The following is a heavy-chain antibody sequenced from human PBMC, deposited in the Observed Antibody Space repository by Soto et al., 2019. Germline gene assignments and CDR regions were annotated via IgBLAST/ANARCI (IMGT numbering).Heavy chain of an antibody. CDR2: IWYDGLNK. V-gene: IGHV3-33*01. Sequence: GGSLRLSCEASGFTFSSYGMHWVRQAPGKGLEWVAIIWYDGLNKKYIDSVKGRFTISRDNAKNMLYLQMNSLRPEDTAVYYCTREKFDPWGQGTLVTVSS. CDR1: GFTFSSYG. J-gene: IGHJ5*02. CDR3: TREKFDP.